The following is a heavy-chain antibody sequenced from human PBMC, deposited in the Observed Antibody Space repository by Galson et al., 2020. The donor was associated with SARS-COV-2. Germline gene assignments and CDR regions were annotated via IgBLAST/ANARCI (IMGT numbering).Heavy chain of an antibody. CDR1: GFTFSSYG. D-gene: IGHD3-10*01. J-gene: IGHJ4*02. CDR3: ARDYRFGELGDY. V-gene: IGHV3-33*01. Sequence: GGSLRLSCAASGFTFSSYGMHWVRQAPGKGLEWVAVIWYDGSNKYYADSVKGRFTISRDNSKNTLYLQMNSLRAEDTAVYYWARDYRFGELGDYWGLGTLVTVSS. CDR2: IWYDGSNK.